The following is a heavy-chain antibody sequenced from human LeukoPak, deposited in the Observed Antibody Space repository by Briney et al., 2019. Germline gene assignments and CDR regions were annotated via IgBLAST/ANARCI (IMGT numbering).Heavy chain of an antibody. D-gene: IGHD3-10*01. CDR1: GGSISSSSYF. CDR2: IYYSGST. Sequence: SETLSLTCTVSGGSISSSSYFWGWIRQPPGTGLEWIGSIYYSGSTYYNPSLKSRVTISVDMSKNQFSMKLSSVTAADTAVYYCASALWFGELELDPWGQGTLVTVSS. CDR3: ASALWFGELELDP. V-gene: IGHV4-39*01. J-gene: IGHJ5*02.